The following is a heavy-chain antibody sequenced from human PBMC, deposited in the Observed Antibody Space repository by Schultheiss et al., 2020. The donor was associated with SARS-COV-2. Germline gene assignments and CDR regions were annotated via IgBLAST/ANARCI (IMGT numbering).Heavy chain of an antibody. Sequence: GGSLRLSCAASGFTFSNAWMSWVRQAPGKGLEWVGRIKSKTDGGTTDYAAPVKGRFTISRDDSKNTLYLQMNSLKTEDTAVYYCTTDLLRTTVTIWYFDLWGRGTLVTVSS. J-gene: IGHJ2*01. D-gene: IGHD4-17*01. CDR3: TTDLLRTTVTIWYFDL. V-gene: IGHV3-15*01. CDR2: IKSKTDGGTT. CDR1: GFTFSNAW.